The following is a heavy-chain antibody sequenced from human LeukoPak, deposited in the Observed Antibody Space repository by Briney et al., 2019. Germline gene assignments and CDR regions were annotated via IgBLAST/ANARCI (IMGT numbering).Heavy chain of an antibody. CDR1: GGSISSGGYY. J-gene: IGHJ4*02. CDR3: ARDRLMGATTRGFDY. D-gene: IGHD1-26*01. CDR2: IYYSGST. V-gene: IGHV4-31*03. Sequence: SETLSLTCTVSGGSISSGGYYWSWIRQHPGKGLEWIGYIYYSGSTYYNPSLKSRVTISVDTSKNQSSLKLSSVTAADTAVYYCARDRLMGATTRGFDYWGQGTLVTVSS.